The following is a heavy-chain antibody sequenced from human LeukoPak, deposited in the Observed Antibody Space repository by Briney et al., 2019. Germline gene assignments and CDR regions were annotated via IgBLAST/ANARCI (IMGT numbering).Heavy chain of an antibody. CDR1: GGSISSSSYY. D-gene: IGHD3-22*01. CDR2: IYYSGST. Sequence: SETLSLTCTVSGGSISSSSYYWGWIRQTPGRGLEWIGSIYYSGSTYYNPSLKSRVTISVDTSKNQFSLNLSSVTAADTAVYYCASDSSGYFDYWGQGTLVTVSS. J-gene: IGHJ4*02. V-gene: IGHV4-39*01. CDR3: ASDSSGYFDY.